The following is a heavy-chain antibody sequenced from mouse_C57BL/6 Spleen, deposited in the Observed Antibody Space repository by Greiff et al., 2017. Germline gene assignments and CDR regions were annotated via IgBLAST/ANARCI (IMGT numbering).Heavy chain of an antibody. V-gene: IGHV1-64*01. CDR1: GYTFTSYW. CDR2: IHPNSGSP. D-gene: IGHD1-1*01. CDR3: AREGYYGSSFAY. Sequence: QVQLQQPGAELVKPGASVKLSCKASGYTFTSYWMHWVKQRPGQGLEWIGMIHPNSGSPNYHEKFKSKATLTVDNSTSTAYMQLSSQTSEDSAVYYCAREGYYGSSFAYWGQGTLVTVSA. J-gene: IGHJ3*01.